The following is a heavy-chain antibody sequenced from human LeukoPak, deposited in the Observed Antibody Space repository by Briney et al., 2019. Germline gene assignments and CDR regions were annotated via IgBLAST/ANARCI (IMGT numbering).Heavy chain of an antibody. Sequence: GGSLRLSCAASGYTFSTYGMYWVRQAPGKGLEWVAFIRYDGSNKYYADSVKGRFTISRDNSKNRLYLQMSSLRAEDTAVYYCAKDPHLGSSPNQYFDYWGQGTLVTVSS. J-gene: IGHJ4*02. CDR1: GYTFSTYG. CDR2: IRYDGSNK. D-gene: IGHD6-13*01. V-gene: IGHV3-30*02. CDR3: AKDPHLGSSPNQYFDY.